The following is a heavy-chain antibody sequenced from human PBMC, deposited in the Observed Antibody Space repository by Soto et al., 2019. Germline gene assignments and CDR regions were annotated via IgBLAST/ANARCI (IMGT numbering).Heavy chain of an antibody. CDR1: GGTFNSYA. CDR2: TIPIFRTA. CDR3: ASQQLGPSYYYGMDV. J-gene: IGHJ6*02. D-gene: IGHD6-6*01. Sequence: QVQLVQSGAEVKKPGSSVKVSCEASGGTFNSYAISWVRQAPGQGLEWMGGTIPIFRTADYAQKFQGRVTITADESTSTAYMELSSLRSEDTAVYYCASQQLGPSYYYGMDVWGQGTTVTVSS. V-gene: IGHV1-69*12.